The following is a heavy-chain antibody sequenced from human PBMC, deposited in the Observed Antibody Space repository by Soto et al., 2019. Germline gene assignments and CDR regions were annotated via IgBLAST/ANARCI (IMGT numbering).Heavy chain of an antibody. CDR3: GHRVYTTGPYGMDV. V-gene: IGHV2-5*02. D-gene: IGHD1-1*01. CDR1: GFSLRTSGVG. CDR2: IYWDDDK. J-gene: IGHJ6*02. Sequence: QITLEESGPTLVKPTQTLTLTCTFSGFSLRTSGVGVGWIRQPPGKALEWLALIYWDDDKRYSPSLKNRLTSTKDASRNQVVLTMTNMDPVDTDTCYCGHRVYTTGPYGMDVWGQGTTVTVTS.